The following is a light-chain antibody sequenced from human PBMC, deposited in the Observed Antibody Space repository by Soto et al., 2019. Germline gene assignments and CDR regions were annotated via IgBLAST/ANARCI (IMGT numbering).Light chain of an antibody. CDR1: QGIGTW. CDR2: GAS. V-gene: IGKV1D-12*01. J-gene: IGKJ5*01. Sequence: DGQLIQAPAVVSTSVGDRVTITCRASQGIGTWLAWYQQKPGAAPNLLISGASNLESGVPARFSGSGLGTHFTFTIVSLQPEDSATYYCQQTNSLPITFGQGTRLEIK. CDR3: QQTNSLPIT.